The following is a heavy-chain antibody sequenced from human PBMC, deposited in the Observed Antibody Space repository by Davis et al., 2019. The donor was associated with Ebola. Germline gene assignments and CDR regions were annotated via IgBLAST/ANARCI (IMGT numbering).Heavy chain of an antibody. CDR2: ISSDGKKK. V-gene: IGHV3-30*04. Sequence: PAGSLRLSCAASGFTFRSSGVHWVRQAPGKGLEWVAFISSDGKKKHYGDSVKGRVTISRDNTKNMLHLQMNNVRAEDTAVYYCTKGGSYWEYNWFDPWGQGTLVTVSS. CDR1: GFTFRSSG. CDR3: TKGGSYWEYNWFDP. J-gene: IGHJ5*02. D-gene: IGHD1-26*01.